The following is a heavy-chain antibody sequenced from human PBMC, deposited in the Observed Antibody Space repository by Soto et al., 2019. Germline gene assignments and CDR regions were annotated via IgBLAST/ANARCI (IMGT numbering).Heavy chain of an antibody. V-gene: IGHV1-69*06. CDR1: GGTFSSYA. D-gene: IGHD3-3*01. CDR2: IIPIFGTA. CDR3: ARMDDFWGAVTYGYYYDGMDV. Sequence: QVQLVQSGAEVKKPGSSVKVSCKSSGGTFSSYAISWVRQTPGQGLERIGGIIPIFGTANYAQKFQGRATITANKSTSTANMELSSLRSEDKAEYYSARMDDFWGAVTYGYYYDGMDVCGQGTTVTVSS. J-gene: IGHJ6*02.